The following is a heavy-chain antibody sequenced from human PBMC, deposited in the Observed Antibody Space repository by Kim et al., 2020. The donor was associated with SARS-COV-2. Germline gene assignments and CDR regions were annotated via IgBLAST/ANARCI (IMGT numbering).Heavy chain of an antibody. D-gene: IGHD3-3*01. V-gene: IGHV3-23*01. Sequence: GGSLRLSCAASGFTFSSYAMSWVRQAPGKGLEWVSAISGSDGSTYYADAVTGLFTITRDNSKNTLYLQMSSLRAEDTAVYYFATDLSGSVGYWGQGTRVTVSP. J-gene: IGHJ4*02. CDR2: ISGSDGST. CDR3: ATDLSGSVGY. CDR1: GFTFSSYA.